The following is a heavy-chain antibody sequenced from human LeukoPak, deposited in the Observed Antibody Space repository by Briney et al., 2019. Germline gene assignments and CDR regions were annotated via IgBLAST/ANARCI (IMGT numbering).Heavy chain of an antibody. D-gene: IGHD6-19*01. CDR3: VRYSSGWSLANGQFDH. V-gene: IGHV4-4*07. CDR1: GASISSYY. CDR2: IYTSGST. J-gene: IGHJ4*02. Sequence: KPSETLSLTCTVSGASISSYYWSWIRQPAGKGLEWIGRIYTSGSTNYNPSLNSRITMSIDTSKNQFSLKLSSVTAADTAVYYCVRYSSGWSLANGQFDHWGQGTLVTVSS.